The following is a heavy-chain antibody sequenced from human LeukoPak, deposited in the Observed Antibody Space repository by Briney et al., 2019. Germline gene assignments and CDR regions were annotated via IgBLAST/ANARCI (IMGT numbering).Heavy chain of an antibody. CDR1: GFTFSSYA. Sequence: SGGSLRLSCAASGFTFSSYAMHWVRQAPGKGLEWVAVISYDGSNKYYADSVKGRFTISRDNSKNTLYLQMNSLRAEDTAVYYCARDPGYYYMDVWGEGTTVTVSS. V-gene: IGHV3-30*04. J-gene: IGHJ6*03. CDR2: ISYDGSNK. CDR3: ARDPGYYYMDV.